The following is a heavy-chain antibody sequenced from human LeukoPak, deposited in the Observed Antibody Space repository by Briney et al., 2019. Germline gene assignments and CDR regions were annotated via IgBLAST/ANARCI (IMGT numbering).Heavy chain of an antibody. CDR3: ARDPSSCSGGSCPSDY. Sequence: GGSLRPSCAASGFTFSSYGMHWVRQAPGKGLEWVAVIWYDGSNKYYADSVKGRFTISRDNSKNTLYLQMNSLRAEDTAVYYCARDPSSCSGGSCPSDYWGQGTLVTVSS. J-gene: IGHJ4*02. CDR2: IWYDGSNK. CDR1: GFTFSSYG. D-gene: IGHD2-15*01. V-gene: IGHV3-33*01.